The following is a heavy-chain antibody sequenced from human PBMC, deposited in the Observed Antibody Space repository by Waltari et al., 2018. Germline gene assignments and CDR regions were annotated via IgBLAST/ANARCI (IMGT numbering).Heavy chain of an antibody. CDR2: MRYDGSNK. Sequence: QVQLVESGGGVVQPGGSLGLSCAASGFTFSSYGMHWVRQAPGKGLEWVAFMRYDGSNKYYADSVKGRFTISRDNSKNTLYLQMNSLRAEDTAVYYCAKSGGYSGYDLEYFDYWGQGTLVTVSS. CDR1: GFTFSSYG. V-gene: IGHV3-30*02. CDR3: AKSGGYSGYDLEYFDY. D-gene: IGHD5-12*01. J-gene: IGHJ4*02.